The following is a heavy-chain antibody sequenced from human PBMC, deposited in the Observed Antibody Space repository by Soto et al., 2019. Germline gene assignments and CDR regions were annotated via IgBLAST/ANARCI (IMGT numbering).Heavy chain of an antibody. CDR2: IYYSGST. D-gene: IGHD6-13*01. CDR3: ARADSSSWRKPYYFDY. V-gene: IGHV4-59*01. J-gene: IGHJ4*02. Sequence: ASEPLSVTCAVYGGSIIGYYWSWISQPPGKGLEWIGDIYYSGSTNYNPSLKSRVTISVDTSKNQFSLKLSSVTAADTAVYYCARADSSSWRKPYYFDYWGQGTLVTVSS. CDR1: GGSIIGYY.